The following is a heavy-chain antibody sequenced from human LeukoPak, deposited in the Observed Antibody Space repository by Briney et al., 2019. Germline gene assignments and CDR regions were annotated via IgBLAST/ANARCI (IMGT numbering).Heavy chain of an antibody. V-gene: IGHV1-69*01. CDR3: ARARGPLPGAAGRHYYYYGMDV. Sequence: SVKVSCKASGGTFSSYAISWVRQAPGQGLEWMGGIIPIFGTANYAQKFQGRVTITADESTSTAYMELSSLRSEDTAVYYCARARGPLPGAAGRHYYYYGMDVWGQGTTVTVSS. CDR2: IIPIFGTA. D-gene: IGHD6-13*01. CDR1: GGTFSSYA. J-gene: IGHJ6*02.